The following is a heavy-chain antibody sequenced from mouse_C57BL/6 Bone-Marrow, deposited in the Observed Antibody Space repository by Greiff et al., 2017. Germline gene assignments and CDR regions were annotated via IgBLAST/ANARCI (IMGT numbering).Heavy chain of an antibody. CDR2: IDPENGDT. Sequence: VQLKESGAELVRPGASVKLSCTASGFNIKDDYMHWVKQRPEQGLEWIGWIDPENGDTEYASKFKGKATMTADTSSNTAYLQLSSLTSEDTAVYYCTTGGYYGDYWGQGTTLTVSS. CDR1: GFNIKDDY. CDR3: TTGGYYGDY. J-gene: IGHJ2*01. V-gene: IGHV14-4*01.